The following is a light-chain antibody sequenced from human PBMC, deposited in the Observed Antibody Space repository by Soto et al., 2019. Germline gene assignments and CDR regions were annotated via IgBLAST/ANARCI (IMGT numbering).Light chain of an antibody. J-gene: IGLJ7*01. Sequence: QSVLTQPPSASGTPGQRVTISCSGSGSNIGSNTVNWYQHLPGTAPKLLIYSNNQRPSGVPDRFSGSESGTSASLAISGLQSDDEADYYCSSWDDSLGGPVFGGGTQLTVL. CDR2: SNN. V-gene: IGLV1-44*01. CDR3: SSWDDSLGGPV. CDR1: GSNIGSNT.